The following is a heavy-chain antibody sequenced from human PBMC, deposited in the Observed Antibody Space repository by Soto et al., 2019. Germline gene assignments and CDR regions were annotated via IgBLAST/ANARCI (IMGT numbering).Heavy chain of an antibody. D-gene: IGHD6-13*01. CDR3: ARGSTGYSSSWYRY. J-gene: IGHJ4*02. V-gene: IGHV4-59*08. CDR1: GGSISRYY. CDR2: IYYSGST. Sequence: QVQLQESGPGLVKPSETLSLTCTVSGGSISRYYWSWIRQPPGKGLEWIGYIYYSGSTNYNPSLKSRVTXXVXTXXNQFSRKLSSVTAADTAVYYCARGSTGYSSSWYRYWGQGTLVTVSS.